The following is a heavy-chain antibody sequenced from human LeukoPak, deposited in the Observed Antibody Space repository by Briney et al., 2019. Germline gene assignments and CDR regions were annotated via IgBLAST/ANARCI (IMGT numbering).Heavy chain of an antibody. V-gene: IGHV3-11*01. CDR3: ARSGRYDYVWGSYRFDY. D-gene: IGHD3-16*02. J-gene: IGHJ4*02. Sequence: GGSLRLSCAASGFTVSSNYMSWVRQAAGKGLEWVSYISSSGSTIYYADSVKGRFTISRDNAKNSLYLQMNSLRAEDTAVYYCARSGRYDYVWGSYRFDYWGQGTLVTVSS. CDR2: ISSSGSTI. CDR1: GFTVSSNY.